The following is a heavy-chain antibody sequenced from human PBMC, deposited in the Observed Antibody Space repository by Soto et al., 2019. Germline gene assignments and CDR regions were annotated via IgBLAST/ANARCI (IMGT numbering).Heavy chain of an antibody. Sequence: GGPLRLSCAASGFSFDNYAMSWVRPAPGKGLEWASAIKSDGSSTYYAASVKDRFIISRDNSKNTLYLQLNSLRAEDTAVYYCAQLGLMTFSHKHYFNHWGRGTLVTVSS. V-gene: IGHV3-23*01. D-gene: IGHD3-16*01. CDR2: IKSDGSST. CDR3: AQLGLMTFSHKHYFNH. J-gene: IGHJ4*02. CDR1: GFSFDNYA.